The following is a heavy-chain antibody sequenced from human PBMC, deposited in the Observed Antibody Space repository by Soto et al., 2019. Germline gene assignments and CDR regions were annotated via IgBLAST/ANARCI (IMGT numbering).Heavy chain of an antibody. V-gene: IGHV1-18*01. CDR1: GYTFRNFG. CDR2: ISAYNGDT. CDR3: ARGGSASGAGWFDP. D-gene: IGHD6-13*01. J-gene: IGHJ5*02. Sequence: QVQLVQSGAEVKKPGASVKVSCKASGYTFRNFGVSWVRQAPGQGLEWMGWISAYNGDTNYAQKLQGRVTMTTDTSTTTAYMELRSLRYDGTAVYYCARGGSASGAGWFDPWGQGTLVTVSS.